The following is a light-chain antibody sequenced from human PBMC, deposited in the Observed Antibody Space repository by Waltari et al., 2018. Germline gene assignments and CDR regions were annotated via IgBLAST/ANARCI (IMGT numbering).Light chain of an antibody. CDR2: AGS. J-gene: IGKJ1*01. CDR3: QQYGSSMWT. V-gene: IGKV3-20*01. Sequence: EIVLTQSPGTLSLSPGERATLSCRASQSVSSSYLAWYQQQPGQAPRRHIYAGSSRASGIPDRFSGSGSGTDFTLTISRLEPEDFAVYYCQQYGSSMWTFGQGTKVENK. CDR1: QSVSSSY.